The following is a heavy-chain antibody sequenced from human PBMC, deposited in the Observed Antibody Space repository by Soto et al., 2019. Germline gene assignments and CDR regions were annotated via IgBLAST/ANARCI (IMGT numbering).Heavy chain of an antibody. Sequence: QVQLQESGPGLVKPSGTLSLTCAVSGDSISSSNWWNWVRQSPGKGLEWIGEIHHSGITNYNPSLKSRVTISVDESKKQFSLKLNSVTAADTAVYYCARVRQYCSISSCYLDPWGQGTLVTVSS. CDR3: ARVRQYCSISSCYLDP. V-gene: IGHV4-4*02. CDR1: GDSISSSNW. CDR2: IHHSGIT. D-gene: IGHD2-2*01. J-gene: IGHJ5*02.